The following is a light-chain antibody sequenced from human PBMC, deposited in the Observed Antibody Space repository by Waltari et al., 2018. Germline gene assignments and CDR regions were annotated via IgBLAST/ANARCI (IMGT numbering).Light chain of an antibody. Sequence: QPVLTQPPSMSGAPGQKVTIPCTGGSSNFGARHDAQWYQQFPGTAPKLPIFGTTNRPAGVPGRFSGSRSGTSASLAIAGLQSEDEAVYYCQSFDSSLSASVFGIGTKLTVL. J-gene: IGLJ3*02. V-gene: IGLV1-40*01. CDR2: GTT. CDR1: SSNFGARHD. CDR3: QSFDSSLSASV.